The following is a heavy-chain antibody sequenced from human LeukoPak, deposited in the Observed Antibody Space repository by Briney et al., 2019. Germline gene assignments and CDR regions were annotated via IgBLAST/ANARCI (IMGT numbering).Heavy chain of an antibody. V-gene: IGHV3-20*04. CDR2: INWNGGRT. D-gene: IGHD2-2*01. J-gene: IGHJ2*01. CDR1: GFTFHDYG. Sequence: GGSLRLSCAASGFTFHDYGMSWVRQVPGKGLEWVSGINWNGGRTDYVDSVKGRFTISRDAAKNSLHLQMNSLTAGDTALYYCVRVPAGSHAVVPATLGASWYFDIWGRGTLVTVSS. CDR3: VRVPAGSHAVVPATLGASWYFDI.